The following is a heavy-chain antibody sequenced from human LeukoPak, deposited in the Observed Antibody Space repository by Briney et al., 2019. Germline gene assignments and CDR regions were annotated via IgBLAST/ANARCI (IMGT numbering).Heavy chain of an antibody. CDR2: INTNTGNP. Sequence: ASVKVSCKASGYTFTNYAMNWVRQAPGQGLEWMGWINTNTGNPTYAQGFTGRFVFSLDTSVSTAYLQISSLKAEDTAVYYCASPGPYSSSYYFFDYWGQGTLVTVSS. CDR1: GYTFTNYA. V-gene: IGHV7-4-1*02. J-gene: IGHJ4*02. CDR3: ASPGPYSSSYYFFDY. D-gene: IGHD6-13*01.